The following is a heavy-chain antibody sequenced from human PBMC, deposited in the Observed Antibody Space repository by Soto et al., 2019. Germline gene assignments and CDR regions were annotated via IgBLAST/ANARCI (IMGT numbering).Heavy chain of an antibody. V-gene: IGHV1-18*01. CDR1: GYTFTSYG. CDR2: ISAYNGNT. Sequence: QVQLVQSGAEVKKPGASVKVSCKASGYTFTSYGISWVRQAPGQGLEWMGWISAYNGNTNYAQKLQGRVTMTTDTSTSTAYMELRSLRSDDTAVYYCARDLVAIVVVVAADYYYYMDVWGKGTTVTVSS. D-gene: IGHD2-15*01. J-gene: IGHJ6*03. CDR3: ARDLVAIVVVVAADYYYYMDV.